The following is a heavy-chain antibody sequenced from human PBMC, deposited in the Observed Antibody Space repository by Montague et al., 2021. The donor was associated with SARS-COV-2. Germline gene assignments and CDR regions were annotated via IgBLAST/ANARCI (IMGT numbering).Heavy chain of an antibody. D-gene: IGHD3-9*01. J-gene: IGHJ4*02. CDR1: GVSVTDYY. Sequence: SETLSLTCTVSGVSVTDYYWSWIRQSPGKGLEWVGDVLYNKGTNFNPSLKSRVAISVDTSKNQFSLRLTSVTAADTAFYYFVRQPHYDGLNGPPDFWDQGTLVTVSS. V-gene: IGHV4-59*08. CDR3: VRQPHYDGLNGPPDF. CDR2: VLYNKGT.